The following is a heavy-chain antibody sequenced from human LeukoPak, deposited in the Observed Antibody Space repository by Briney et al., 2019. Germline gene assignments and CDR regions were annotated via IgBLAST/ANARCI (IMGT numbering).Heavy chain of an antibody. J-gene: IGHJ5*02. Sequence: SETLSLTCAVYGGSFSGYYWSWFRQPAGKGLEWIGCIYTSGSTNYNPSLKSRVTMSVDTSKNKFSLKLSSVSAADTAVYYCARDSSSWYNWFDPWGQGTLVTVSS. CDR2: IYTSGST. V-gene: IGHV4-4*07. CDR3: ARDSSSWYNWFDP. CDR1: GGSFSGYY. D-gene: IGHD6-13*01.